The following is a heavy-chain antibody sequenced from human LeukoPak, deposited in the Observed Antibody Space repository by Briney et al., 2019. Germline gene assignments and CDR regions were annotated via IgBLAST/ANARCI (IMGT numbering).Heavy chain of an antibody. Sequence: ASVKVSCKASGYTFTAYAMIWVRQAPGQGLEWMGGIIPIFGTANYAQKFQGRVTITADKSTSTAYMELSSLRSEDTAVYYCASNQAVAGTYYYHYYYMDVWGKGTTVTVSS. D-gene: IGHD6-19*01. CDR3: ASNQAVAGTYYYHYYYMDV. CDR1: GYTFTAYA. CDR2: IIPIFGTA. J-gene: IGHJ6*03. V-gene: IGHV1-69*06.